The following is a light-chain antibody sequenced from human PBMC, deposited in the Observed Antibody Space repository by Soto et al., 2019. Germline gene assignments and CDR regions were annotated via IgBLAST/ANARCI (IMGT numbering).Light chain of an antibody. CDR2: EVG. Sequence: QSALTQPASVSGSPGQSITISCTGTSSDVGSDNLVSWYQQYPDKAPTLMIYEVGKRPSGVSNRFSGSKSGNTAFLTISGLQDEDEADYYCCSYAGSSTWVFGTGTKVTVL. V-gene: IGLV2-23*02. J-gene: IGLJ1*01. CDR1: SSDVGSDNL. CDR3: CSYAGSSTWV.